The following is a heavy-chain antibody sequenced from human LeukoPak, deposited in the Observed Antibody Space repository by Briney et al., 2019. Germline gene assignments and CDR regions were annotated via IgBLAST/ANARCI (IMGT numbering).Heavy chain of an antibody. CDR1: GGTFSSYA. CDR2: IIPIFGTA. Sequence: ASVKVSCKASGGTFSSYAISWVRQAPGQGLEWMGGIIPIFGTANYAQKFQGRVTITADESTSTAYMELSSLRSEDTAVYYCARDSGVAAAGPKAFDIWGQGTMVTVSS. V-gene: IGHV1-69*13. J-gene: IGHJ3*02. CDR3: ARDSGVAAAGPKAFDI. D-gene: IGHD6-13*01.